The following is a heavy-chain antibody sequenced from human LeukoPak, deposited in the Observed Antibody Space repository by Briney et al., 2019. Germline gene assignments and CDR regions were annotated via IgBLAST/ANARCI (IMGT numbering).Heavy chain of an antibody. Sequence: GGSLRLSCAASGFTFNWVRQAPGKGLEWVSVSGSGGITYYADSVKGRFTISRDNSKNTLYLQMNSLRAEDTAVYYCAKHIAATGPYYFDYWGQGTLVTVSS. CDR1: GFTFN. CDR2: SGSGGIT. J-gene: IGHJ4*02. D-gene: IGHD6-13*01. CDR3: AKHIAATGPYYFDY. V-gene: IGHV3-23*01.